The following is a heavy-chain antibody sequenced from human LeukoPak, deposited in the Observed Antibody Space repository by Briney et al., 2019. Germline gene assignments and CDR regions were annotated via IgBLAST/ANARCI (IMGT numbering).Heavy chain of an antibody. Sequence: KSGGSLRLSCAASGLTFSSYSMNWVRQAPGKGLEWVSSISSSSSYIYYADSVKGRFTISRDNAKNSLYLQMNSLRAEDTAVYYCARDLAPYYYDCSGYYAGPFDYWGQGTLVTVSS. CDR2: ISSSSSYI. CDR3: ARDLAPYYYDCSGYYAGPFDY. J-gene: IGHJ4*02. D-gene: IGHD3-22*01. V-gene: IGHV3-21*01. CDR1: GLTFSSYS.